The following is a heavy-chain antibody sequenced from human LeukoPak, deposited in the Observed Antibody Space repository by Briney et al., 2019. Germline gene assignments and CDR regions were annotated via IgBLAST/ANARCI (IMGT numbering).Heavy chain of an antibody. J-gene: IGHJ4*02. CDR3: VRDDGYSPYDY. Sequence: PGGSLRLSCAASGFTVSSNYMSWVRQAPGKGQEWVSVIYSDGSTSYADSVKGRFTISRDNSKNMLYLQMNSLRAEDTAVYYCVRDDGYSPYDYWGQGTLVTVSS. V-gene: IGHV3-53*01. D-gene: IGHD5-24*01. CDR1: GFTVSSNY. CDR2: IYSDGST.